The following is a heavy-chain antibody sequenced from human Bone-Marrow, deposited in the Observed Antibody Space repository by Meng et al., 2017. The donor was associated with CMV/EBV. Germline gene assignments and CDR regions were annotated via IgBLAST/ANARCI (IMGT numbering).Heavy chain of an antibody. CDR2: ISYDGSNK. V-gene: IGHV3-30*04. D-gene: IGHD5-24*01. Sequence: GGSLRHSCAASGFTFSSYAMHWVRQAPGKGLEWVAVISYDGSNKYYADSVKGRFTISRDNSKNTLYLQMNSLRAEDTAVYYCARDQDGYNYYDYWGQGTLVTVSS. J-gene: IGHJ4*02. CDR3: ARDQDGYNYYDY. CDR1: GFTFSSYA.